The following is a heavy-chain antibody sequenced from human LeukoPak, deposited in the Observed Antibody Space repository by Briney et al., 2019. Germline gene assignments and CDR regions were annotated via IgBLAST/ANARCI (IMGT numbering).Heavy chain of an antibody. CDR2: IYSGGST. CDR1: GFTFSSYA. D-gene: IGHD3-10*01. CDR3: ARGYRGSGTFDY. Sequence: PGGSLRLSCAASGFTFSSYAMSWVRQAPGKGLEWVSVIYSGGSTYYADSVKGRFTISRDNSKNTLYLQMNSLRAEDTAVYYCARGYRGSGTFDYWGQGTLVTVSS. J-gene: IGHJ4*02. V-gene: IGHV3-53*01.